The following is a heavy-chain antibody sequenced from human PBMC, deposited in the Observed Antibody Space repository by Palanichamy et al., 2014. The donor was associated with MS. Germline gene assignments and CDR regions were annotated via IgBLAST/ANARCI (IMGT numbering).Heavy chain of an antibody. V-gene: IGHV4-39*01. J-gene: IGHJ6*03. CDR2: VDHRGTS. CDR1: GGSIISSNYY. Sequence: QLQLQEAGPGLVKPSETLSLTCIVSGGSIISSNYYWGWVRQPPGKGLEWVGHVDHRGTSYRNLSLKLKSRVIMSVDTSQNHFSLQPTSVTAADTAVYYCARHVVTLVGTLYYYYMDVWGKGTTVTVSS. CDR3: ARHVVTLVGTLYYYYMDV. D-gene: IGHD2-21*02.